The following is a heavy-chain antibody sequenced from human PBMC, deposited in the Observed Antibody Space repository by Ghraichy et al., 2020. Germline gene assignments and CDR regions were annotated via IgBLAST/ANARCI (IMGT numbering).Heavy chain of an antibody. J-gene: IGHJ2*01. CDR3: ASRGSPTVTTFSDSWYFDL. Sequence: SETLSLTCTVSGGSISSYYWSWIRQPPGKGLEWIGYIYYSGSTNYNPSLKSRVTISVDTSKNQFSLKLSSVTAADTAVYYCASRGSPTVTTFSDSWYFDLWGRGTLVTVSS. D-gene: IGHD4-17*01. V-gene: IGHV4-59*01. CDR2: IYYSGST. CDR1: GGSISSYY.